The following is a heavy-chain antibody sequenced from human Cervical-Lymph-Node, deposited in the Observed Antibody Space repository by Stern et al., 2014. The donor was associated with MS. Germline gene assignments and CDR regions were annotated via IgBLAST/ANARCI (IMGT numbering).Heavy chain of an antibody. CDR2: IFPGGSDI. CDR1: GYTFTSYW. V-gene: IGHV5-51*01. J-gene: IGHJ4*02. Sequence: VQLVQSGPEVKRPGESLKISCQASGYTFTSYWIGWVRQMPGKGLEWIAIIFPGGSDIRYSPSFQGQATISADKPSSPAYLQWNNRKAADTAIYYCARQRYFDYWGQGTLVTVSS. CDR3: ARQRYFDY.